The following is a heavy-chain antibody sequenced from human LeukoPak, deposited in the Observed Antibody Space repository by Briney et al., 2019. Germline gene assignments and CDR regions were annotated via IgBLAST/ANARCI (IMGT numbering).Heavy chain of an antibody. CDR1: GGSIRSSSYN. V-gene: IGHV4-39*07. Sequence: PSETLSLTCTVSGGSIRSSSYNWGWIRQPPGKGLEWIGNIHYTGTTFYNPSLKSRVTISVDTSENQFSLKLSSVTAADTAVYYCARTGGSFYFYYYMDVWGKGTRSPSP. CDR3: ARTGGSFYFYYYMDV. J-gene: IGHJ6*03. D-gene: IGHD1-26*01. CDR2: IHYTGTT.